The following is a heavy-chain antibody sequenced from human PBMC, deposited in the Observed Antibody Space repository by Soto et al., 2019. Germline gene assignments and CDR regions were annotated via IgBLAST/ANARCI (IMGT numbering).Heavy chain of an antibody. CDR3: ARQAIIPFLVGATQNWFDP. CDR1: GYSFTSYW. V-gene: IGHV5-51*01. D-gene: IGHD1-26*01. CDR2: IYPGDSDT. J-gene: IGHJ5*02. Sequence: PGESLKISCKGSGYSFTSYWIGWVRQMPGKGLEWMGIIYPGDSDTRYSPSFQGQVTISADKSISTAYLQWSSLKASDTAMYYCARQAIIPFLVGATQNWFDPWGQGTLVTVSS.